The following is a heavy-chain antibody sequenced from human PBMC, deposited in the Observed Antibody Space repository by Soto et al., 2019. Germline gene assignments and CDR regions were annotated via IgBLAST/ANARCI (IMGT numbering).Heavy chain of an antibody. CDR1: GFTFSSYG. J-gene: IGHJ4*02. Sequence: GGSLRLSCAASGFTFSSYGMHWVRQAPGKGLEWVAVIWYDGSNKYYADSVKGRFTISRDNSKNTLYLQMNSLRAEDTAVYYCARDPDSYGDLLGFDYWGQGTLVTVSS. CDR3: ARDPDSYGDLLGFDY. V-gene: IGHV3-33*01. D-gene: IGHD4-17*01. CDR2: IWYDGSNK.